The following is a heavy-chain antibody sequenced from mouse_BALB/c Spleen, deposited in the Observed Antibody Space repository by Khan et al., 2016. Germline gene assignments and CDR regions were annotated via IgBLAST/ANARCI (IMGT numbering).Heavy chain of an antibody. CDR1: GYTFTNYG. D-gene: IGHD1-2*01. J-gene: IGHJ4*01. Sequence: QIQLVQSGPELKKPGETVKISCKASGYTFTNYGMNWVRQAPGKGLQWMGWMNPYTGEPTYTDDFKGRFAFSLETSASTAYLQINNLKNEDTATYFCARSTYYGYYYAMHYWSHRTSLPVSS. V-gene: IGHV9-3-1*01. CDR2: MNPYTGEP. CDR3: ARSTYYGYYYAMHY.